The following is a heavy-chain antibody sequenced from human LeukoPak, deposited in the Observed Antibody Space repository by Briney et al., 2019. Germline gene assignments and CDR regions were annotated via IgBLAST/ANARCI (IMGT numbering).Heavy chain of an antibody. CDR2: IDSSGAYT. CDR3: ARGPQYSSSWFDY. V-gene: IGHV3-23*01. D-gene: IGHD6-13*01. J-gene: IGHJ4*02. Sequence: GGSLRLSCVASGFTFKNYAMSWVRQAPGKGLEWTSAIDSSGAYTYYADSVRGRFIISRDNSKNSMYLQMNSLRAEDTAVYYCARGPQYSSSWFDYWGQGTLVTVSS. CDR1: GFTFKNYA.